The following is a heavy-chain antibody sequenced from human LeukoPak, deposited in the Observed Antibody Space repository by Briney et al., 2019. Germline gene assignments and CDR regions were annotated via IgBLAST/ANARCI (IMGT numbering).Heavy chain of an antibody. CDR1: GSTFSSYG. Sequence: GGSLRLSCAASGSTFSSYGMHWVRQAPGKGLEWVAVIWYDGSNKYYADSVEGRFTISRDNSKNTLYLQMNSLRAEDTAVYYCAREGPYGDYAFDIWGQGTMVTVSS. J-gene: IGHJ3*02. CDR2: IWYDGSNK. CDR3: AREGPYGDYAFDI. V-gene: IGHV3-33*01. D-gene: IGHD4-17*01.